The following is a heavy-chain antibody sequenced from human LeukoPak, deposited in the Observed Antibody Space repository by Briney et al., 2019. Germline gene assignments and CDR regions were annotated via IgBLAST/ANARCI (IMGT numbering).Heavy chain of an antibody. D-gene: IGHD3-22*01. Sequence: GGSLRLSCAASGFTVSSNYMSWVRQAPGKGLEWVSVIYSDGRTFYADSVKGRFTNSRDNSKNTLYLQMNSLRAEDTAVYYCARESNSGYYLSYWGQGTLVTVSS. CDR2: IYSDGRT. CDR1: GFTVSSNY. V-gene: IGHV3-66*01. CDR3: ARESNSGYYLSY. J-gene: IGHJ4*02.